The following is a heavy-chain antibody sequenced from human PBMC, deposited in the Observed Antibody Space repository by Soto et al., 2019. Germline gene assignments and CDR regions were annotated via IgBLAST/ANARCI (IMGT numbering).Heavy chain of an antibody. J-gene: IGHJ3*02. CDR2: ISYDGTNN. Sequence: GGSLRLSCAASGFTFSSYGMQWVRQAPGKGLEWVAVISYDGTNNYYTESVKGRFTISRDNSKNTLFLQMNSLSAEDTAVYFCAKGACSGGRCYFSAFDIRGQGTMVTVSS. CDR1: GFTFSSYG. CDR3: AKGACSGGRCYFSAFDI. V-gene: IGHV3-30*18. D-gene: IGHD2-15*01.